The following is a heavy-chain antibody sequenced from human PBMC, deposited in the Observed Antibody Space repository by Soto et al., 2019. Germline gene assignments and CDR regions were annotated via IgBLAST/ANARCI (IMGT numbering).Heavy chain of an antibody. CDR2: IIPILGIA. D-gene: IGHD3-10*01. Sequence: SVKVSCKASGGTFSSYTISWVRQAPGQGLEWMGRIIPILGIANYAQKFQGRVTITADKSTSTAYLQWSSLKASGTAMYYCARLSLLWFGAGWFDPWGQGTLVTVPS. V-gene: IGHV1-69*02. CDR1: GGTFSSYT. J-gene: IGHJ5*02. CDR3: ARLSLLWFGAGWFDP.